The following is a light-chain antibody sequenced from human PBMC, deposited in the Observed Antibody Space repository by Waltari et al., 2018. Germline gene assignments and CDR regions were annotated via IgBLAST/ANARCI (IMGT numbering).Light chain of an antibody. Sequence: IQMTQSPSSLSASVGDRVSITCRASQSITNYLNWYQQKPGKAPKLLIYATFSLQSGVPSRFSGSGSGTYFTLSISSLQPVDSATYYCQQSYGTPYTFGQGTKLEIK. CDR2: ATF. J-gene: IGKJ2*01. CDR1: QSITNY. CDR3: QQSYGTPYT. V-gene: IGKV1-39*01.